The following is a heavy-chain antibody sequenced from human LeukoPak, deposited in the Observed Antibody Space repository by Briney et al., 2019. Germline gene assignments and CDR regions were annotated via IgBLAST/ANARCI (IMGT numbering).Heavy chain of an antibody. Sequence: ASVKVSCKASGYTFTGYYMHWVRQAPGQGLEWMGWINPNSGGTNYAQKFQGRVTMTMDTSISTAYMEMSRLRSDDTAVHYCARDQITFGGVMIAFDIWGQGTMVTVSS. J-gene: IGHJ3*02. V-gene: IGHV1-2*02. D-gene: IGHD3-16*01. CDR3: ARDQITFGGVMIAFDI. CDR2: INPNSGGT. CDR1: GYTFTGYY.